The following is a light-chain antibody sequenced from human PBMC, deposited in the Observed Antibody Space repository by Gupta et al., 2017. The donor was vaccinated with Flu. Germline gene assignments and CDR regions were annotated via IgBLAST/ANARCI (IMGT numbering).Light chain of an antibody. Sequence: EIVLTQSPATLSLSPGERATLSCRASQSIGISLAWYQQKFGQAPKLLIFDASTRATDIPARFTGGGAGTDFTLTISSLEPEDFAVYYCQHRSNGPVRFTFGPGTTVEI. CDR3: QHRSNGPVRFT. V-gene: IGKV3D-11*02. J-gene: IGKJ3*01. CDR1: QSIGIS. CDR2: DAS.